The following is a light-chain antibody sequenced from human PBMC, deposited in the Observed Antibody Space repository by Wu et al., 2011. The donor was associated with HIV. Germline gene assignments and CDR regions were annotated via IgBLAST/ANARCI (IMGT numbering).Light chain of an antibody. J-gene: IGKJ4*01. CDR2: GTS. Sequence: ATLSCRASQSVSSSYLAWYQQKPGQAPRLLIYGTSKRATGIPDRFSGSGSGTNFTLSINRLAPEDFAVYYCQQYGSSPLTFGGGTKVEV. V-gene: IGKV3-20*01. CDR1: QSVSSSY. CDR3: QQYGSSPLT.